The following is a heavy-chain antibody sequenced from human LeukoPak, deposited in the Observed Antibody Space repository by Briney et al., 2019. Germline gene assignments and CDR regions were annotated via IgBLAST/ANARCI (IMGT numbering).Heavy chain of an antibody. CDR3: ARGGVVYPDSFDI. J-gene: IGHJ3*02. CDR1: GFTVSSSY. D-gene: IGHD2-15*01. Sequence: PGGSLRLSCAASGFTVSSSYMNWVRQAPGKGLEWVSLIFSGGGTYYADSVKGRFTISRDNSKNTLFLQMNSLRAKDTAVYYCARGGVVYPDSFDIWGRGTMVTVSS. CDR2: IFSGGGT. V-gene: IGHV3-66*01.